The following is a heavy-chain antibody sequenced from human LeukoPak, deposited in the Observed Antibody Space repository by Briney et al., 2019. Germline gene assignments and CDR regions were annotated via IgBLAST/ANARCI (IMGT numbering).Heavy chain of an antibody. CDR3: AKAIVGATISYFDY. Sequence: GESLRLSCAASGFTFSSYAMSWVRQAPGKGLEWVSAISGSGGSTYYADSVKGRFTISRDNSENTLYLQMNSLRAEDTAVYYCAKAIVGATISYFDYWGQGTLVTVSS. CDR2: ISGSGGST. CDR1: GFTFSSYA. V-gene: IGHV3-23*01. J-gene: IGHJ4*02. D-gene: IGHD1-26*01.